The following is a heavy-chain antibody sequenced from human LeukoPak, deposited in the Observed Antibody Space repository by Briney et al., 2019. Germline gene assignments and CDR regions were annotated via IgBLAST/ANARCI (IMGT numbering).Heavy chain of an antibody. D-gene: IGHD3-22*01. Sequence: ASVKVSCKVSGYTLTELSMHWVRQAPGKGLEWMGGFDPEDGETIYAQKFQGRVTITTDESTSTAYMELSSLRSEDTAVYYCAINYDSSGYWGQGTLVTVSS. CDR3: AINYDSSGY. J-gene: IGHJ4*02. CDR1: GYTLTELS. V-gene: IGHV1-24*01. CDR2: FDPEDGET.